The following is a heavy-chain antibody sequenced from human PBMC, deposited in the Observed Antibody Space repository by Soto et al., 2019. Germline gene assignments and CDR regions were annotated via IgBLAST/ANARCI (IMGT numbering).Heavy chain of an antibody. Sequence: PSETLSLTCSVSGGSINSYYWSWIRQPPGKRLEWIGYIYYSGSTKYNPSLNSRVTISVDTSKNQFSLKLTSVTTADTAVYYCAKIGPQLVPHWGLGTLVTVSS. D-gene: IGHD6-13*01. J-gene: IGHJ4*02. CDR2: IYYSGST. CDR1: GGSINSYY. CDR3: AKIGPQLVPH. V-gene: IGHV4-59*01.